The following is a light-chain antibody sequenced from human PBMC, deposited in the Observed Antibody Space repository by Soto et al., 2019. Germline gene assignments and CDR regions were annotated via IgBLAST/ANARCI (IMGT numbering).Light chain of an antibody. Sequence: QSALTQPASVSGSSGQSITISCTGSDVGNYKLVFWYLHHPGKAPKLLIYEDTRRPSGVSNRFSGSRSGNTASLTVSGLQAEDETDYYCCSYAGSSTYVFGTGTKVTVL. CDR3: CSYAGSSTYV. CDR1: SDVGNYKL. CDR2: EDT. J-gene: IGLJ1*01. V-gene: IGLV2-23*01.